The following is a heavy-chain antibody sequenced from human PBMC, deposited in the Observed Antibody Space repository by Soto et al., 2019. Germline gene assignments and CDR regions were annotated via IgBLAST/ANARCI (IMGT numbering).Heavy chain of an antibody. D-gene: IGHD1-26*01. CDR2: INHSGST. V-gene: IGHV4-34*01. CDR3: ARGIVGATSRRFDY. J-gene: IGHJ4*02. Sequence: SETLSLTCSISGGSISGYHWSWIRQPPGKGLEWIGEINHSGSTNYNPSLKSRVTISVDTSKNQFSLKLSSVTAADTAVYYCARGIVGATSRRFDYWGQGTLVTVSS. CDR1: GGSISGYH.